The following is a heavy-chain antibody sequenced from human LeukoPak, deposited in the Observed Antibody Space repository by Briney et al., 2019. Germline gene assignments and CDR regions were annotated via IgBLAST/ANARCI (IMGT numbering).Heavy chain of an antibody. CDR3: ARGVPATRYFHYMDV. Sequence: SEALSLTCTVSGGSFNRGGYYWTWIRQHPGNGLEWLGYISASETTYYNPSLRRRVTISLGTSKSHFTLTLNLTSVTAADTAVYFCARGVPATRYFHYMDVWGKGTTVTVAS. CDR1: GGSFNRGGYY. D-gene: IGHD3-10*01. CDR2: ISASETT. J-gene: IGHJ6*03. V-gene: IGHV4-31*03.